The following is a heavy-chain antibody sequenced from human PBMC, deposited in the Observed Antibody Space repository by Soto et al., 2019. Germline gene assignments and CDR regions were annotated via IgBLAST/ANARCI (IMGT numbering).Heavy chain of an antibody. D-gene: IGHD1-26*01. V-gene: IGHV1-18*01. CDR2: ISAYNGNT. CDR3: ASDGALGENYYYYGMDV. CDR1: GYTFTSYG. J-gene: IGHJ6*02. Sequence: ASVKVSCKASGYTFTSYGISWVRQAPGQGLEWMGWISAYNGNTNYAQKLQGRVTMTTDTSTSTAYMELRSLRSDDTAVYYCASDGALGENYYYYGMDVWGRGTTVTVSS.